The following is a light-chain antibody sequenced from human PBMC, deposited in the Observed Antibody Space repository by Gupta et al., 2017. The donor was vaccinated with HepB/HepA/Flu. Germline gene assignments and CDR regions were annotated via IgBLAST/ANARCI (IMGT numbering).Light chain of an antibody. J-gene: IGKJ5*01. Sequence: DIQMTQSPSSLSASVGDRVTITCRASQSVSTYLNWYQQKPGKAPSLLIYAASTLQSGVPSRFSGSGSGTDFTLAISSLQPEDYATYYCQQTYTGRRTFGQGTRLEIK. V-gene: IGKV1-39*01. CDR1: QSVSTY. CDR2: AAS. CDR3: QQTYTGRRT.